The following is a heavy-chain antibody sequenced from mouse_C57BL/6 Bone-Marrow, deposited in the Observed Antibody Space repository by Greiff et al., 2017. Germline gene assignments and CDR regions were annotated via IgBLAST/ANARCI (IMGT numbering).Heavy chain of an antibody. CDR2: FHPYNDDT. CDR3: ARPSYYYGSSYPFAY. V-gene: IGHV1-47*01. D-gene: IGHD1-1*01. Sequence: QVQLQQSGAELVKPGASVKMSCKASGYTFTTYPIEWMKQNHGKSLEWIGNFHPYNDDTKYNEKFKGKATLTVEKSSSPVYLELSRLTSDDSAVYYCARPSYYYGSSYPFAYWGQGTLVTVSA. J-gene: IGHJ3*01. CDR1: GYTFTTYP.